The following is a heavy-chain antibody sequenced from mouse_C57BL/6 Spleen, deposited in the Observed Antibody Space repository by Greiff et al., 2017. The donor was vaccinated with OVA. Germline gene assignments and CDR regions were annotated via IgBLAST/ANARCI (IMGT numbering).Heavy chain of an antibody. CDR3: TGDSNLLRDY. CDR2: IRLKSDNYAT. CDR1: GFTFSNYW. J-gene: IGHJ4*01. D-gene: IGHD2-5*01. Sequence: EVKLVESGGGLVQPGGSMKLSCVASGFTFSNYWMNWVRQSPEKGLEWVAQIRLKSDNYATHYAESVKGRFTISRDDSKSSVYLQMNNLRAEDTGIYYCTGDSNLLRDYWGQGTSVTVSS. V-gene: IGHV6-3*01.